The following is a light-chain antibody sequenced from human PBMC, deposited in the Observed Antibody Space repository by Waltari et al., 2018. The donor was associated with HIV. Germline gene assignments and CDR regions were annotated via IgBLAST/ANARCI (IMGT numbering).Light chain of an antibody. Sequence: QSGLSQPPSTSRPPGQRVVISCSGRSSNVGKNYVSWFQQVSGAAPRLLISRNDRRPSGVPDRFTAAKSGTSASLVISGLRSDDEAEYFCASWDDALSSWLFGGGTRLTVL. V-gene: IGLV1-47*01. CDR1: SSNVGKNY. CDR2: RND. CDR3: ASWDDALSSWL. J-gene: IGLJ6*01.